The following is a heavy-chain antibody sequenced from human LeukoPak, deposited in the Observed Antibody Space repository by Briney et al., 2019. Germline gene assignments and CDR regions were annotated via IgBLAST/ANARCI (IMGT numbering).Heavy chain of an antibody. D-gene: IGHD3-22*01. Sequence: PSETLSLTCTVSGGSISSYFWSWIRQPPGKGLEWIAYISNTGSTNYNPSLNSQVTISVDTSKDQLSLKLTSVTAADTAVYYCARHGNSRYYVQWGQGTLVTVSS. J-gene: IGHJ4*02. CDR1: GGSISSYF. CDR2: ISNTGST. CDR3: ARHGNSRYYVQ. V-gene: IGHV4-59*08.